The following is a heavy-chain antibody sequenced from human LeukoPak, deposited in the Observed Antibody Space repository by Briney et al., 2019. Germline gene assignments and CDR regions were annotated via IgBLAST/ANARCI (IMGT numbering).Heavy chain of an antibody. J-gene: IGHJ4*02. Sequence: KGGESLKISCRGSEYRFTNYWIGWVRQMPGKGLEWMGIIYPGDSDTRYIPSFQGQVTISADKSINTAYLQWSSLKASDTAMYYCARRVDSYWFFDYWGQGTLVTVSS. CDR2: IYPGDSDT. CDR3: ARRVDSYWFFDY. V-gene: IGHV5-51*01. D-gene: IGHD1-26*01. CDR1: EYRFTNYW.